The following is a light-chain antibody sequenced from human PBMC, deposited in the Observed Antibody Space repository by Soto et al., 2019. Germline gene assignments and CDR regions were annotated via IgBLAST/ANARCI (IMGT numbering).Light chain of an antibody. J-gene: IGKJ4*01. V-gene: IGKV4-1*01. CDR2: WAS. CDR3: QQYYTSPPT. Sequence: DIVMTQSPDSLAVSLGERATINCKSSQSVLYSSNNQNYLAWYQQKPGQPPKLLIYWASTREFGVPDRFSASGSGTDFTLTISSLQAEDVAVYYCQQYYTSPPTFGGGTKVEIK. CDR1: QSVLYSSNNQNY.